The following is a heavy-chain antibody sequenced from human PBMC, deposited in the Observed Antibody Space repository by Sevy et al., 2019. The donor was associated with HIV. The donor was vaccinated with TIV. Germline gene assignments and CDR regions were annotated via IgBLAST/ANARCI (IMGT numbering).Heavy chain of an antibody. CDR1: GYSFTSYW. D-gene: IGHD3-3*01. CDR2: IYPGDSDT. J-gene: IGHJ6*02. CDR3: ARHYYDFWSGYSSGPTRYQKHYYYYGMDV. V-gene: IGHV5-51*01. Sequence: GESLKISCKGSGYSFTSYWIGWVRQMPGKGLEWMGIIYPGDSDTRYSPSFQGQVTISADKSISTAYLQWSSLKASDTAMYYCARHYYDFWSGYSSGPTRYQKHYYYYGMDVWGQGTTVTVSS.